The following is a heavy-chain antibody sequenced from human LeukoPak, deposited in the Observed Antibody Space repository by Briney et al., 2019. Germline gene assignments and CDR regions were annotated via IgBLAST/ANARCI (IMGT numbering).Heavy chain of an antibody. V-gene: IGHV3-30*18. CDR1: GFTFSSYG. Sequence: GGSLRLSCAASGFTFSSYGMHWVRQAPGKGLEWVAVISYDGSNKYYADSVKDRFTISRDNSKNTLYLQMNSLRAEDTAVYYCAKDRDGYNYWCLDYWGQGTLVTVSS. CDR3: AKDRDGYNYWCLDY. CDR2: ISYDGSNK. D-gene: IGHD5-24*01. J-gene: IGHJ4*02.